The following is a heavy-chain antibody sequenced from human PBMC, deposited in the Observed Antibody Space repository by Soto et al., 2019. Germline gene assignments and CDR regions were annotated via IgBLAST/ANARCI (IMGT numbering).Heavy chain of an antibody. CDR3: ATVPHYYDSSGYYFDDS. V-gene: IGHV1-24*01. Sequence: QVQLVQSGAEVKKPGASVKVSCKVSGYTLTELSMHWVRQAPGKGLEWMGGFDPEDGETIYAQKFQGRVTMTEDTSTDTAYLELSSLGSEDTAVYSCATVPHYYDSSGYYFDDSGGKGPLVTVSS. J-gene: IGHJ4*02. CDR1: GYTLTELS. D-gene: IGHD3-22*01. CDR2: FDPEDGET.